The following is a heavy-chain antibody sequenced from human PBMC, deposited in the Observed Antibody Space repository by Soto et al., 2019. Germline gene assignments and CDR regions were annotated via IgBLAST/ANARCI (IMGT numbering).Heavy chain of an antibody. CDR1: GYSFNSYG. D-gene: IGHD3-22*01. V-gene: IGHV1-18*01. CDR2: ISPYDDNT. Sequence: QVQLVQSGSEVKKPGASVKVSCKASGYSFNSYGISWVRQAPGQGLEWLGWISPYDDNTKYAQSLQGRVTMTTDTTTRTAYMERRSLRSDDTVVYYCARGGYYDSSGSRNYHYYGMDAWGQGTTVTVS. J-gene: IGHJ6*02. CDR3: ARGGYYDSSGSRNYHYYGMDA.